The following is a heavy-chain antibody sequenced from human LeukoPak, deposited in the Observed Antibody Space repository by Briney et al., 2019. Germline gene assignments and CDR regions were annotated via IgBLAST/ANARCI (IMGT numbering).Heavy chain of an antibody. J-gene: IGHJ5*02. CDR2: ISAYNANT. D-gene: IGHD2-21*02. Sequence: ASVPDSCLSCGYIFPGYYLHWLGQARGQERDWLGWISAYNANTNYAQKFQGKLTMTTNTSTSTAYMELMSLSSDDTAVYYCARLRVTANWFDPWGQGTLVTVSA. V-gene: IGHV1-18*04. CDR3: ARLRVTANWFDP. CDR1: GYIFPGYY.